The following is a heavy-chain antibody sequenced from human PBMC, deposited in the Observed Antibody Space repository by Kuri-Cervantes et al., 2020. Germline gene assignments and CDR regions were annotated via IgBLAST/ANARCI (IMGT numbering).Heavy chain of an antibody. CDR2: IKEDGSEK. CDR1: GFTFSNYW. Sequence: GESLKISCVASGFTFSNYWMSWVRQAPGKGLEWVANIKEDGSEKNYVDTVKGRFTISRDNAKNALYLQMNSLRAEDTAMYSCAGEGDSGWYYFDYWGQGTLVTVSS. V-gene: IGHV3-7*04. D-gene: IGHD6-19*01. J-gene: IGHJ4*02. CDR3: AGEGDSGWYYFDY.